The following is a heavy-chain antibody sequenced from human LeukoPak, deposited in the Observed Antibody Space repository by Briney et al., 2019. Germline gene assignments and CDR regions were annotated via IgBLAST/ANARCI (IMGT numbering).Heavy chain of an antibody. Sequence: GGSLRLSCEASGLTFSNSWMHWVRQAPGKGLVWVSRINNEGTTISYADSVKGRFTISRDNAKNTLYLQMNSLRAVDTAVYYCARVSGLGMNEYYQHWGQGTLVTVAS. J-gene: IGHJ1*01. D-gene: IGHD3-10*01. CDR2: INNEGTTI. CDR1: GLTFSNSW. CDR3: ARVSGLGMNEYYQH. V-gene: IGHV3-74*01.